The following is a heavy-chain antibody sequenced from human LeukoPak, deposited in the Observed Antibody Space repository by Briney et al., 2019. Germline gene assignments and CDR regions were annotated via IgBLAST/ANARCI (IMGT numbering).Heavy chain of an antibody. CDR2: IDYSGGR. V-gene: IGHV4-59*01. J-gene: IGHJ3*02. D-gene: IGHD3-9*01. CDR1: GVSISSYS. CDR3: ARDHPVADWAADI. Sequence: SETLSLTCSVSGVSISSYSWTWIRQPPGKGLEWIGFIDYSGGRNYNPSLKSRVTISADPSKDQFSLNLTSVTAADTAVYFCARDHPVADWAADIWGRGTMVTVSS.